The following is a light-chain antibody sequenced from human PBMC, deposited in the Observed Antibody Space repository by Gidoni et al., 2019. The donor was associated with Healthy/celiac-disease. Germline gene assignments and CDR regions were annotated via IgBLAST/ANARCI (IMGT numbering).Light chain of an antibody. J-gene: IGLJ3*02. CDR3: LLYYGGALWV. V-gene: IGLV7-43*01. CDR2: STS. Sequence: QTVVPQEPSLTVSPGGTVTLTCASSTGAVTSGYYPNWFQQKPGQAPRALIYSTSNKHPWTPARFSGSLLGGKAALTLSGVQPEDEAEYYCLLYYGGALWVFGGGTKLTVL. CDR1: TGAVTSGYY.